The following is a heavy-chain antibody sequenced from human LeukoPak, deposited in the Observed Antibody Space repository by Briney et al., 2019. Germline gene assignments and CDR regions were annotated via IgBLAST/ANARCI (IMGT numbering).Heavy chain of an antibody. J-gene: IGHJ4*02. CDR3: AREGHSFDY. CDR1: GITFSNSA. CDR2: ITKSGDQT. V-gene: IGHV3-23*01. Sequence: PGGSLRLSCVPSGITFSNSALSWVRQAPGKGLEWVSTITKSGDQTHYADSVRGLFTISRDIFKNTLYLQMNSLRAEDTAVYYCAREGHSFDYWGQGTLVTVSS.